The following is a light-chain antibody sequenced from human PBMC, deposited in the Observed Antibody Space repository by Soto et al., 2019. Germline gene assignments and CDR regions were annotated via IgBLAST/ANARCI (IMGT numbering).Light chain of an antibody. CDR2: GVT. CDR3: SSYAGSNNYV. CDR1: SSDVGAYTY. V-gene: IGLV2-8*01. Sequence: QSALTQPPSASGSPGQSVTISCTGTSSDVGAYTYVSWYQQHPGKAPKLMIYGVTERPSGVPDRFSGSKSGNTASLTVSGLQTEDEAYHYYCSSYAGSNNYVLGNGTKVTV. J-gene: IGLJ1*01.